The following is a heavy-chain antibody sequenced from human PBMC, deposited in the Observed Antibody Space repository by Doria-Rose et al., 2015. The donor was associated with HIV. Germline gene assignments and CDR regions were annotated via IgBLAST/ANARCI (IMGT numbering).Heavy chain of an antibody. V-gene: IGHV4-4*07. D-gene: IGHD4-17*01. Sequence: QVPLQESGPGLVKPSETLSLTCTVSGDSIHNFYWAWVRQAAGRGLEWTGRIYSTGSTNYNPSLKSRATISLHTSKNQFSLKLSSVTAADTAVYHCARDRGTVTANWFDPWGQGTLVTVSS. CDR3: ARDRGTVTANWFDP. CDR1: GDSIHNFY. J-gene: IGHJ5*02. CDR2: IYSTGST.